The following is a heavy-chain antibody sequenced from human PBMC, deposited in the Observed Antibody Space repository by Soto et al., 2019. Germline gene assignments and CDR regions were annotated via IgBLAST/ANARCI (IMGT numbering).Heavy chain of an antibody. CDR1: GFSLSTSGVG. D-gene: IGHD3-10*02. J-gene: IGHJ4*02. Sequence: QITLKESGPPLVQPTQTLTLTCTFSGFSLSTSGVGVGWIRQPPGKALEWLGFIYWDEDKRYSPSLKSRLTSTKDTSKSQVVLTMTNMDPVDTATYYCAHVFTSLAPFDSWGQGTLVTVSA. CDR2: IYWDEDK. V-gene: IGHV2-5*02. CDR3: AHVFTSLAPFDS.